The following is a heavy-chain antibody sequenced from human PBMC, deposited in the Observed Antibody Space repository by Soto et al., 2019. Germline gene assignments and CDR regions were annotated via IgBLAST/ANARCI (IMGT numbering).Heavy chain of an antibody. Sequence: EVQLVESGGGLVKPGGSLRLSCAASGFTFSSYSMNWVRQAPGKGLEWVSSISSSSSYIYYADSVKGRFTISRDNAKNSLYLQMNSLRAEDTAVYYCARDGGYIGYGLDYWGQGTLVTVSS. CDR1: GFTFSSYS. J-gene: IGHJ4*02. D-gene: IGHD5-12*01. CDR2: ISSSSSYI. CDR3: ARDGGYIGYGLDY. V-gene: IGHV3-21*01.